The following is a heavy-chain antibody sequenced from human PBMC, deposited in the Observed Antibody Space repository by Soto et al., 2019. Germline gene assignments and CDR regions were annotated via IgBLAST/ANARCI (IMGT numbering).Heavy chain of an antibody. CDR2: IIAITDIT. Sequence: QVQLVQSGAEVRKPGSSVKVSCKAPGGTFSTYIISWVRQAPGQGREWMGRIIAITDITNYAQKFQGRVTVTADRSTSTAYMELTSLKSEDTAVYYCARDRITTRGDAFDLWGQGTMVTVSS. D-gene: IGHD3-3*01. CDR3: ARDRITTRGDAFDL. CDR1: GGTFSTYI. J-gene: IGHJ3*01. V-gene: IGHV1-69*08.